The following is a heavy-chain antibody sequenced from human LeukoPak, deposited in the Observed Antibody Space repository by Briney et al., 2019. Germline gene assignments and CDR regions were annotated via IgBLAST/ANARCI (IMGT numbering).Heavy chain of an antibody. J-gene: IGHJ4*02. CDR3: AKDPMVRGFTYDY. V-gene: IGHV3-23*01. Sequence: PGASLRLSCAASGFTFSIYAMSWVRQAPGKGLEWVSAISGRGTTYYADSVKGRFTISRDNSKNTLYLQMNSLRAEDTAVYYCAKDPMVRGFTYDYWGQGTLVTVSS. CDR1: GFTFSIYA. D-gene: IGHD3-10*01. CDR2: ISGRGTT.